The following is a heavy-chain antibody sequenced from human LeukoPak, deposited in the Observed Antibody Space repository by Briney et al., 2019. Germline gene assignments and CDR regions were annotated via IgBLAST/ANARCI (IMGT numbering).Heavy chain of an antibody. CDR2: ISGSGDKT. CDR1: GFTFSSSA. J-gene: IGHJ5*02. CDR3: AKQYSSSSSDP. V-gene: IGHV3-23*01. Sequence: PGGSLRLSCAASGFTFSSSAMSWVRQAPGKGLECVSGISGSGDKTYYADSVKGRFTISRDNSKNMLSLQMNSLRGEDTAVYYCAKQYSSSSSDPWGQGTLVTVSS. D-gene: IGHD6-6*01.